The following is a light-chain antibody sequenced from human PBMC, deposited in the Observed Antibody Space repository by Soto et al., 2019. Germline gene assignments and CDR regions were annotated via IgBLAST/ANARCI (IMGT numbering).Light chain of an antibody. J-gene: IGLJ2*01. CDR1: SSDVGGYNY. Sequence: QSALTQPPSASGSPGQSVTISCTGTSSDVGGYNYVSWYQQHPGKAPKLMIYEVSKRPSGVPDRFSGSKSGNTASLTVSGLQADDEADYYCVSYAGSNKLVFGGGTQLTVL. CDR2: EVS. CDR3: VSYAGSNKLV. V-gene: IGLV2-8*01.